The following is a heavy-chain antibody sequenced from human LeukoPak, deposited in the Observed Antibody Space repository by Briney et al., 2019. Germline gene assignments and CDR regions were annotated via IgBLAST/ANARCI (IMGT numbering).Heavy chain of an antibody. CDR3: ARGYCSSTSCYWGTTIDY. CDR2: IYYSGST. Sequence: SETLSLTCTVSGGSISSYYWIWLRQPPGKGLEWIGYIYYSGSTNYNPSLKSRVTISVDTSKNQFSLKLSSVTAADTAVYYCARGYCSSTSCYWGTTIDYWGQGTLVTVSS. D-gene: IGHD2-2*01. J-gene: IGHJ4*02. V-gene: IGHV4-59*01. CDR1: GGSISSYY.